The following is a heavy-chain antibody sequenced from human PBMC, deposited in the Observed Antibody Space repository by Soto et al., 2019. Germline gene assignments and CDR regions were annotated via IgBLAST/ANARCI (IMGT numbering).Heavy chain of an antibody. D-gene: IGHD3-22*01. J-gene: IGHJ4*02. V-gene: IGHV1-8*02. CDR3: AGGQYDSSGYYYDY. Sequence: QVQLVQSGAEVKKPGASVKVSCKASGYTFTSYDINWVRQATGQGLEWMGWMNPNSGNTGYAQKVQGRVTMTRNTSISSAYMELRSRRSYDMAVYYCAGGQYDSSGYYYDYWGQGTMVTVSS. CDR1: GYTFTSYD. CDR2: MNPNSGNT.